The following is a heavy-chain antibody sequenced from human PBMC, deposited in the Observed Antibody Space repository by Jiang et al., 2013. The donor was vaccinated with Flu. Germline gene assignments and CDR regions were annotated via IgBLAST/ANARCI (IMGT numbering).Heavy chain of an antibody. J-gene: IGHJ4*02. CDR3: ATLPYYDFWSGFDY. D-gene: IGHD3-3*01. CDR1: GYTLTELS. CDR2: FDPEDGET. Sequence: GAEVKKPGASVKVSCKVSGYTLTELSMHWVRQAPGKGLEWMGGFDPEDGETIYAQKFQGRVTMTEDTSTDTAYMELSSLRSEDTAVYYCATLPYYDFWSGFDYWGQGTLVTVSS. V-gene: IGHV1-24*01.